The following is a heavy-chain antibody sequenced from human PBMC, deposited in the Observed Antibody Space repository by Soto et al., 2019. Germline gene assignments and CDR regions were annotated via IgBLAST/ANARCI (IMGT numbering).Heavy chain of an antibody. CDR3: ARVWGGAFDI. D-gene: IGHD3-10*01. V-gene: IGHV4-59*01. CDR2: IYYSGST. Sequence: PSETLSLTCTVFGGSIRSYYWSWVRRPPGKGLEWIGYIYYSGSTNYNLSLKSRVTISVDTSKNQFSLKLSSVTAADTAVYYCARVWGGAFDIWGQGTMVTVSS. J-gene: IGHJ3*02. CDR1: GGSIRSYY.